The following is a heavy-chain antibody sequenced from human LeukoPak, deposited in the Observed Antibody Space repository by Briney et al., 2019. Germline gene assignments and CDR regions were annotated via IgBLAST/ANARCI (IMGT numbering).Heavy chain of an antibody. CDR1: GFTFGDYA. V-gene: IGHV3-49*04. J-gene: IGHJ4*02. Sequence: GGSLRLSCTASGFTFGDYAMSWVRQAPGKGLEWVGFIRSKAYGGTTEYAASVKGRFTISRDDSKSIAYLQMNSLRAEDTAVYYCARSGGALDYWGQGTLVTVSS. CDR2: IRSKAYGGTT. D-gene: IGHD1-26*01. CDR3: ARSGGALDY.